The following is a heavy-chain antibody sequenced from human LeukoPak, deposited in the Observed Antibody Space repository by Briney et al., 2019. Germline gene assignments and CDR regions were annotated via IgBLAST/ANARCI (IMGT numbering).Heavy chain of an antibody. CDR1: GFTFSSYW. D-gene: IGHD6-19*01. V-gene: IGHV3-7*01. CDR2: IKQDGGEI. CDR3: ASPAPSSGWYEASHFDY. J-gene: IGHJ4*02. Sequence: GGSLRLSCAASGFTFSSYWMSWVRQAPGKGPEWVANIKQDGGEIYYADSVKGRFTISRDNAKNSLYLQMNSLRDEDTAVYYCASPAPSSGWYEASHFDYWGQGTLVTVSS.